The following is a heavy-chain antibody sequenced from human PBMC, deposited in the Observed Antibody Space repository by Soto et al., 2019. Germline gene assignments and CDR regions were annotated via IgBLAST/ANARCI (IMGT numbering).Heavy chain of an antibody. J-gene: IGHJ4*02. Sequence: QVQLVQSGAEVKKPGASVKVSCKASGYTFTSYGISWVRQAPGQGLEWMGWISAYNGNTNYAQKLQGRVTMTTDTSTSTASKELRSLRSDDTAVYYCARDSSRIGYYQTRDYWGQGPLVTVSS. CDR3: ARDSSRIGYYQTRDY. CDR2: ISAYNGNT. V-gene: IGHV1-18*01. CDR1: GYTFTSYG. D-gene: IGHD3-22*01.